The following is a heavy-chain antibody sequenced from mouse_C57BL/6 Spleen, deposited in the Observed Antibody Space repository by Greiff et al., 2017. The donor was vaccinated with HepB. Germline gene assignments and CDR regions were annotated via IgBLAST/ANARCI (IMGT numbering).Heavy chain of an antibody. V-gene: IGHV5-17*01. CDR1: GFTFSDYG. CDR2: ISSGSSTI. CDR3: ASPGYYDIFDY. Sequence: EVKLVESGGGLVKPGGSLKLSCAASGFTFSDYGMHWVRQAPEKGLEWVAYISSGSSTIYYADTVKGRFTISRDNAKNTLFLQMTSLRSEDTAMYYCASPGYYDIFDYWGQGTTLTVSS. D-gene: IGHD2-3*01. J-gene: IGHJ2*01.